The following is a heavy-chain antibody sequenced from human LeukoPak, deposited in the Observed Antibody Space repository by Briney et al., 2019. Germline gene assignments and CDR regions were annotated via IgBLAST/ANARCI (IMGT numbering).Heavy chain of an antibody. CDR1: GFTFSPYS. J-gene: IGHJ2*01. Sequence: GGSLRLSCIASGFTFSPYSMNWVRQSPGKGLEWLAYITGSSDTIYYADSVKGRFTISRDNAKNSLYLQMNSLRAEDTAVYYCAKLGNTDDWYFDLWGRGTLVTVSS. CDR2: ITGSSDTI. CDR3: AKLGNTDDWYFDL. D-gene: IGHD7-27*01. V-gene: IGHV3-48*01.